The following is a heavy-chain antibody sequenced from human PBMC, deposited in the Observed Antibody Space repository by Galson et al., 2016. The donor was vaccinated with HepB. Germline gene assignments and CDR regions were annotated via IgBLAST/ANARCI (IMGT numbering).Heavy chain of an antibody. CDR2: VNDNGRT. Sequence: SETLSLTCTVSGGSMRTFYWSWIRQSPERGLEWIGYVNDNGRTGYNPSLRSRVTISVDMSKNQFSLNLRSVTAADTAVYYCARDGDAPLVGDWYFDLWGRGSLVTVSS. D-gene: IGHD2-15*01. J-gene: IGHJ2*01. V-gene: IGHV4-59*01. CDR3: ARDGDAPLVGDWYFDL. CDR1: GGSMRTFY.